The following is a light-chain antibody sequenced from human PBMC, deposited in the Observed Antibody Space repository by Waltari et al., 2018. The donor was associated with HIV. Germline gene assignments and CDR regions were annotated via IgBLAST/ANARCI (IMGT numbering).Light chain of an antibody. V-gene: IGLV3-27*01. CDR2: KDS. CDR1: VLAKKY. J-gene: IGLJ3*02. Sequence: SYELTQPSSVSVSPGQTARITCSGDVLAKKYARGFHQKPGQAPVLVIYKDSERPSGIPERFSGSSSGTTVTLTISGAQVEDEADYYCYSAADNIRVFGGGTKLTVL. CDR3: YSAADNIRV.